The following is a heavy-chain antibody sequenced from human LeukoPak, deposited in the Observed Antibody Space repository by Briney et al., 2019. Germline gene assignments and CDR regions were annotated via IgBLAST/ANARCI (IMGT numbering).Heavy chain of an antibody. D-gene: IGHD5-18*01. CDR1: GFTVSDNY. Sequence: GGSLRLSCAASGFTVSDNYMNWVRQAPGKGLEWVSVIYSGGGIYYADSVKGRFTISRDNSKNTVCLQMNSLRPEDTAVYYCAREGHSYGPFDYWGQGALVTVSS. J-gene: IGHJ4*02. CDR3: AREGHSYGPFDY. CDR2: IYSGGGI. V-gene: IGHV3-66*02.